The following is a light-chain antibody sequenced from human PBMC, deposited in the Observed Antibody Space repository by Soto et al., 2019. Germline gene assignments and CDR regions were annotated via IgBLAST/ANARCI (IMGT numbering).Light chain of an antibody. CDR2: DVS. J-gene: IGLJ1*01. CDR1: SSDVGAYDL. CDR3: SSSTSSSTPYV. V-gene: IGLV2-14*01. Sequence: QSVLSQPASVSGSPGQSVTISCTGTSSDVGAYDLVCWYQQHPGKAPKLMIYDVSNRPSGVYNRFSGSKSGNTASLTISWLQAEDEADYYCSSSTSSSTPYVFRTGTKLTVL.